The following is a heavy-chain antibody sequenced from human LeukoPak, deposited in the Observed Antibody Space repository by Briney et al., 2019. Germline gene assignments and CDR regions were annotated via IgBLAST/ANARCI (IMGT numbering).Heavy chain of an antibody. V-gene: IGHV3-30*04. CDR1: GFTFSTYA. Sequence: GGSLRLSCAASGFTFSTYAMHWVRQAPGKGLEWVAVISYDGSNKYYADSVKGRFTISRDNSKNTLYLQMNSLRAEDTAVYYCAKDLWSGDEDGGEGAFDIWGQGTMVTVSS. J-gene: IGHJ3*02. CDR2: ISYDGSNK. D-gene: IGHD3-3*01. CDR3: AKDLWSGDEDGGEGAFDI.